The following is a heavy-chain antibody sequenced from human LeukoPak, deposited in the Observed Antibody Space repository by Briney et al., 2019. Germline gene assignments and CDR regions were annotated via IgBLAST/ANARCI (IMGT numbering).Heavy chain of an antibody. Sequence: SETLSLTCAVYVGSFSCYYWSWIRPPPGKGLEWIGEINHSGSTNYNSSLKSRVTISVDTSKNQFSLKLSSVTAADTAVYYCARGYYGSGSHCCHMDVWGKGTTITVS. CDR1: VGSFSCYY. CDR2: INHSGST. CDR3: ARGYYGSGSHCCHMDV. D-gene: IGHD3-10*01. J-gene: IGHJ6*03. V-gene: IGHV4-34*01.